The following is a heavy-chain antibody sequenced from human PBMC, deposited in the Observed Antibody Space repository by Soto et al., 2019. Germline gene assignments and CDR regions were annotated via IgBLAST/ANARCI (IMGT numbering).Heavy chain of an antibody. Sequence: GGSLRLSCAASGFTFSNVWMNWVRQAPGKGLEWVGRIKSKTDGGTTDYAAPVKGRFTISRDDSKNTLYLQMNSLKTEDTAVYYCTKPFSYDYVWGDPINPWYFDYWGQGTLVTVSS. V-gene: IGHV3-15*07. CDR2: IKSKTDGGTT. J-gene: IGHJ4*02. CDR3: TKPFSYDYVWGDPINPWYFDY. D-gene: IGHD3-16*01. CDR1: GFTFSNVW.